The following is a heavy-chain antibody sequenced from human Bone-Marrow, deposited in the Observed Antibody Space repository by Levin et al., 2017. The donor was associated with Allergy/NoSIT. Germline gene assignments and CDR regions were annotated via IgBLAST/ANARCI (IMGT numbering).Heavy chain of an antibody. D-gene: IGHD1-26*01. V-gene: IGHV3-23*01. CDR2: IGGSGVDS. CDR1: GFTFNKYG. J-gene: IGHJ6*02. Sequence: GGPLRLSCTASGFTFNKYGLTWVRQAPGKGLEWVASIGGSGVDSNYADSVRGRFTITRDMNTIFLQMNNLRVEDTAIYYCAKDPMWDRYNFDMDVWGQGTSVIVSS. CDR3: AKDPMWDRYNFDMDV.